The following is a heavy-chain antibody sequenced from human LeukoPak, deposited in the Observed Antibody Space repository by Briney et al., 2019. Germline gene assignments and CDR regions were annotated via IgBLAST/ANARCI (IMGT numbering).Heavy chain of an antibody. CDR1: GGSISSGGYY. CDR3: ARYSSLREGLDY. CDR2: INHSGST. Sequence: SQTLSLTCTVSGGSISSGGYYWSWIRQPPGKGLEWIGEINHSGSTNYNPSLKSRVTISVDTSKNQFSLKLSSVTAADTAVYYCARYSSLREGLDYWGQGTLVTVSS. D-gene: IGHD6-13*01. V-gene: IGHV4-30-2*01. J-gene: IGHJ4*02.